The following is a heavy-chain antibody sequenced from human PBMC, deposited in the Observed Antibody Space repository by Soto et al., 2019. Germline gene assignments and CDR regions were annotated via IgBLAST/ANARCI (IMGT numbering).Heavy chain of an antibody. V-gene: IGHV1-18*01. D-gene: IGHD3-10*01. CDR2: ISAYNGNT. CDR1: GYTFTSYG. J-gene: IGHJ5*02. CDR3: ARGTSTGGSESWGTWFDP. Sequence: QVQLVQSGAEVKKPGASVKVSCKASGYTFTSYGISWVRQAPGQGLEWMGWISAYNGNTNYAQKLQGRVTMTTDTSTSTAYMELRGLRSDDTAVYYCARGTSTGGSESWGTWFDPWGQGTLVTVSS.